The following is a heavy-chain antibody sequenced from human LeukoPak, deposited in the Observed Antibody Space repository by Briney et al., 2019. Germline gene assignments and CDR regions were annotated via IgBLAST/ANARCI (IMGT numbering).Heavy chain of an antibody. CDR2: ISSSGSTI. CDR1: GFTFSDYY. Sequence: GGSLRLSCAASGFTFSDYYMSWIRQAPGKGLEWVPYISSSGSTIYYADSVKGRFTISRDNAKNSLYLQMNSLRAEDTAVYYCARGGYSSSWYWFDPWGQGTLVTVSS. V-gene: IGHV3-11*01. J-gene: IGHJ5*02. CDR3: ARGGYSSSWYWFDP. D-gene: IGHD6-13*01.